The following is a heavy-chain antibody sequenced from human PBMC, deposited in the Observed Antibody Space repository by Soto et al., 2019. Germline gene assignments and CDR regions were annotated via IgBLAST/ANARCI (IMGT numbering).Heavy chain of an antibody. CDR1: GDTFSFYS. CDR2: INPILSMS. J-gene: IGHJ4*02. D-gene: IGHD3-10*01. Sequence: QVQLVQSGAEVRKPGSSVKVSCKASGDTFSFYSINWVRQAPGLGLEWMGRINPILSMSNYAQRFQGRVTMTEYKSTSTAYMALSGLRSEDTAIYYCASSYGSGYRAFDYWGQGALVTVSS. CDR3: ASSYGSGYRAFDY. V-gene: IGHV1-69*02.